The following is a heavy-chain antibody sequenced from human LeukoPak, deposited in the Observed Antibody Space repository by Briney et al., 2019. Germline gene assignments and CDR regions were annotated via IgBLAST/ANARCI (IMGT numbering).Heavy chain of an antibody. CDR1: GGSISSRGYY. CDR3: ARDRYSVYDYGY. CDR2: IYHSWNT. V-gene: IGHV4-31*03. Sequence: SETLSLTCTVSGGSISSRGYYWSWIRQHPGKGLEWIGYIYHSWNTYYNPSLKSRVTISVDTAKNQFSLKLSSVTAADTAVYYCARDRYSVYDYGYWGQGLLVTVSS. J-gene: IGHJ4*02. D-gene: IGHD5/OR15-5a*01.